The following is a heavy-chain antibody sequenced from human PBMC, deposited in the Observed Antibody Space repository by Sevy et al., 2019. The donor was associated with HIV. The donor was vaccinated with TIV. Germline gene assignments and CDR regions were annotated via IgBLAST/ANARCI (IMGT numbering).Heavy chain of an antibody. D-gene: IGHD3-10*01. V-gene: IGHV3-33*01. Sequence: GGSLRLSCGASGFAFSRYGMHWVRQAPGKGLEWVAVIWHDGNYKYYADSVKGRFTISRDNSKNTLYLQMNSLRGDDSAVYFCARDPLYYSHRDSYHLKYYFDYWGQGTQGTVSS. CDR1: GFAFSRYG. CDR2: IWHDGNYK. CDR3: ARDPLYYSHRDSYHLKYYFDY. J-gene: IGHJ4*01.